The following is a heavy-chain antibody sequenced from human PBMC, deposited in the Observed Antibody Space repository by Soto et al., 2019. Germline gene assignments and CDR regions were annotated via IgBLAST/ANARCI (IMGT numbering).Heavy chain of an antibody. D-gene: IGHD2-21*02. Sequence: QVQLQQSGPGLVKPSQTLSLTCTVSGGSISSDYYHWTWIRQSPERGLEWIGYIHHSGSILYNPSLKSRVTISFDTSKTQFSLHLSSVTAADSAGYFWAREAAGGDTLDVWGQGTTVTVSS. J-gene: IGHJ6*02. CDR2: IHHSGSI. CDR3: AREAAGGDTLDV. V-gene: IGHV4-30-4*08. CDR1: GGSISSDYYH.